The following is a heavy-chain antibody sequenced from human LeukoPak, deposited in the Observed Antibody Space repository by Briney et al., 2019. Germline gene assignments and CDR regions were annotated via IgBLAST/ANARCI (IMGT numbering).Heavy chain of an antibody. J-gene: IGHJ2*01. CDR3: ARDFYSIAVAGYFDL. CDR1: GFTFSSYA. CDR2: ISYDGSNK. Sequence: GGSLRLSCAASGFTFSSYAMHWVRQAPGKGLEWVAVISYDGSNKYYADSMKGRFTISRDNSKNTLYLQMNSLRAEDTAVYYCARDFYSIAVAGYFDLWGRGTLVTVSS. D-gene: IGHD6-19*01. V-gene: IGHV3-30-3*01.